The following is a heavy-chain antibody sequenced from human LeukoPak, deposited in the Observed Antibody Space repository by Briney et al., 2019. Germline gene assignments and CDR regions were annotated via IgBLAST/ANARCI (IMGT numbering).Heavy chain of an antibody. J-gene: IGHJ4*02. V-gene: IGHV4-38-2*02. CDR2: IYHSGST. CDR1: GYSISSGYY. CDR3: ARDDYGDYDY. D-gene: IGHD4-17*01. Sequence: PSETLSLTCAVPGYSISSGYYWGWIRQPPGKGLEWIGSIYHSGSTYYNPSLKSRVTISVDTSKNQFSLKLSSVTAADTAVYYCARDDYGDYDYWGQGTLVTVSS.